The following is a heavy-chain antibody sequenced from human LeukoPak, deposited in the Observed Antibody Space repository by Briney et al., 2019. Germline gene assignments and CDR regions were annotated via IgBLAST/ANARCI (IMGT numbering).Heavy chain of an antibody. D-gene: IGHD6-19*01. V-gene: IGHV1-2*04. J-gene: IGHJ5*02. CDR2: INPNSGGT. CDR3: ARGLIAVADLDP. Sequence: ASEKVSCKASGYTFTGYYMHWVRQAPGQGLEWMGWINPNSGGTNYAQKFQGWVTMTRDTSISTAYMELSTLRSDDTAVYYCARGLIAVADLDPWGQGTLVTVSS. CDR1: GYTFTGYY.